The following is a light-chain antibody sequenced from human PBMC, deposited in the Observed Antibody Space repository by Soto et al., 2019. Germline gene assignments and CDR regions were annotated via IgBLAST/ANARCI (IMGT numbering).Light chain of an antibody. V-gene: IGLV2-14*01. J-gene: IGLJ1*01. CDR1: SSDVGAWNY. CDR3: SSYKSTNTLYV. CDR2: EVS. Sequence: QSALTQPASVSGSPGQSITISCTGTSSDVGAWNYVPWYQQHPGKAPKLMIYEVSSRPSGISNRFSGSKSGNTASLTISGLQAEDEAAYYCSSYKSTNTLYVFGTGTKVTVL.